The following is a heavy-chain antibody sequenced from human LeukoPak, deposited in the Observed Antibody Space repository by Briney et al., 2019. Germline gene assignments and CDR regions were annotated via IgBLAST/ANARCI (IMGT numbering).Heavy chain of an antibody. CDR3: VVGYDILTGYSSYYYYGMDV. V-gene: IGHV1-8*01. CDR1: GYTFTSYD. D-gene: IGHD3-9*01. J-gene: IGHJ6*02. CDR2: MNPNSGNT. Sequence: ASVKVSCKASGYTFTSYDINWVRQATGQGLEWMGWMNPNSGNTGYAQKFQGRVTMTRNTSISTAYMELSSLRSEDTAVYYCVVGYDILTGYSSYYYYGMDVWGQGTTVTVSS.